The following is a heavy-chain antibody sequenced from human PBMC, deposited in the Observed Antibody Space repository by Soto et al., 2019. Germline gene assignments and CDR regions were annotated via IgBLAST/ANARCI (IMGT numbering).Heavy chain of an antibody. CDR2: IKQDGSEK. CDR3: ARDLEAVVFDY. Sequence: GESLKISCAASGFTFSSYWMSWVRQAPGKGLEWVANIKQDGSEKYYVEYVKGRFTISRDNAKNSLYLQMNSLRAEDTAVYYCARDLEAVVFDYWGQGTLVTVSS. D-gene: IGHD6-19*01. J-gene: IGHJ4*02. CDR1: GFTFSSYW. V-gene: IGHV3-7*04.